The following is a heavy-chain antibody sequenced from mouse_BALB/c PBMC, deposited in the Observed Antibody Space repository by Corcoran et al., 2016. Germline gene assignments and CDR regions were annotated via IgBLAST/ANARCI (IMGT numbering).Heavy chain of an antibody. D-gene: IGHD2-4*01. CDR1: GYTFTDYY. V-gene: IGHV1-26*01. CDR3: ARDYDYNFDY. Sequence: EVQLQQSGPELVKPGASVKMSCKASGYTFTDYYMKWVKKSHGKSLEWIGDINPNNGGTSYNQKFKGKATLTVDKCSSTAYMQLNSLTSEDSAVYYCARDYDYNFDYWGQGTTLTVSS. CDR2: INPNNGGT. J-gene: IGHJ2*01.